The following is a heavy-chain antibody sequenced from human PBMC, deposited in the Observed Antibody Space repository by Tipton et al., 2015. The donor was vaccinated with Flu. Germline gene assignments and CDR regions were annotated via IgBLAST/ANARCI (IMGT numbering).Heavy chain of an antibody. V-gene: IGHV3-21*01. J-gene: IGHJ4*02. CDR2: ISSSSSFI. Sequence: SLRLSCAASGFTFSSYSKNWVRQAPGKGLEWVSSISSSSSFIYYADSVKGRFTISRDNAKNSLYLQMNSLRVEDTAVYYCAGASYGDHEFDYWGQGTLVTVSS. D-gene: IGHD4-17*01. CDR1: GFTFSSYS. CDR3: AGASYGDHEFDY.